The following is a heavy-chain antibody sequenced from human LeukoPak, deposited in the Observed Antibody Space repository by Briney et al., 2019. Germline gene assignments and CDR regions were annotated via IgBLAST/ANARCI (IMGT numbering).Heavy chain of an antibody. CDR2: IYSGGST. CDR3: ARARVAATRGYFQH. Sequence: GGSLRLSCAASGFTVSSNYMSWVRQAPGKGLEWVSVIYSGGSTYYADSVKGRFTISRHNSKNTLYLQMNSLRADDTAVHYCARARVAATRGYFQHWGQGTLVTVSS. D-gene: IGHD2-15*01. V-gene: IGHV3-53*04. CDR1: GFTVSSNY. J-gene: IGHJ1*01.